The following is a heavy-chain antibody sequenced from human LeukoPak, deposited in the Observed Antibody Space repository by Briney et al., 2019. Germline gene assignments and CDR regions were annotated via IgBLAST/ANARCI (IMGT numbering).Heavy chain of an antibody. V-gene: IGHV3-43*02. D-gene: IGHD2-15*01. CDR3: AKEIDTLGTNAFDI. J-gene: IGHJ3*02. CDR2: VSADGAKS. Sequence: GGSLRLSCAASGFRFDDFAMHWVRQSPGKGLEWVSLVSADGAKSYCAESVRGRFTISRDNSKNSLYLQMNTLRSEDTAFYYCAKEIDTLGTNAFDIWGHGTLVTVSS. CDR1: GFRFDDFA.